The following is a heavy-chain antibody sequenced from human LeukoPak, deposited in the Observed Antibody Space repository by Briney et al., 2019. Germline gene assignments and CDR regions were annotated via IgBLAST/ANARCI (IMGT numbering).Heavy chain of an antibody. V-gene: IGHV3-53*01. CDR2: IYSGGST. CDR1: GFTVSSNY. D-gene: IGHD3-9*01. Sequence: GGSLRPSCAASGFTVSSNYMSWVRQAPGKGLEWVSVIYSGGSTYYADSVKGRFTISRDNSKNTLYLQMNSLRAEDTAVYYCARAQPYYDILTGYGEAYYFDYWGQGTLVTVSS. J-gene: IGHJ4*02. CDR3: ARAQPYYDILTGYGEAYYFDY.